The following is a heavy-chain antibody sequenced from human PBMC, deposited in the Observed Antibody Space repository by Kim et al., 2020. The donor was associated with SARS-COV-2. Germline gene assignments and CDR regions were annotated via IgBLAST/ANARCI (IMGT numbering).Heavy chain of an antibody. J-gene: IGHJ5*01. V-gene: IGHV4-31*03. D-gene: IGHD1-1*01. CDR1: GDSITNSDYY. CDR3: ARVSVWGTTLPSGLDS. Sequence: SETLSLTCTVSGDSITNSDYYWAWIRQHPEHGLDWLGYIYYSGSTYYNPSLKTRLIISIDTSRNQFSLRLNSATAADTALYFCARVSVWGTTLPSGLDSWGQETLVTVSS. CDR2: IYYSGST.